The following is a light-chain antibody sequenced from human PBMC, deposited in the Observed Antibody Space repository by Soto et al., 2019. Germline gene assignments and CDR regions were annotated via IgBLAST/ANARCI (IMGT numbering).Light chain of an antibody. V-gene: IGKV1-9*01. CDR2: AAS. J-gene: IGKJ4*01. Sequence: DIQMTQSPSTLCATSGDRVTITCRSSQGISSYYLAWYQQKPGKAPNLLISAASTLQSGVPSRFSGSESGTEFTLTISSLQPEDFATYYCQQGYSFPVTFGGGTKVDIK. CDR1: QGISSY. CDR3: QQGYSFPVT.